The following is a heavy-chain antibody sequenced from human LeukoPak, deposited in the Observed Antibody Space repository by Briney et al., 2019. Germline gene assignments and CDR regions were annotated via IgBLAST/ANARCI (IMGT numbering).Heavy chain of an antibody. J-gene: IGHJ4*02. Sequence: PGGSLRLSCAASGFTFSSYSMNWVRQAPGKGLECVSYISSSSSTIYYADSVKGRFTISRDNAKNSLYLQMNSLRAEDTAVYYCARDQSLYYYDSSGYYPFDYWGQGTLVTVSS. CDR1: GFTFSSYS. D-gene: IGHD3-22*01. V-gene: IGHV3-48*01. CDR2: ISSSSSTI. CDR3: ARDQSLYYYDSSGYYPFDY.